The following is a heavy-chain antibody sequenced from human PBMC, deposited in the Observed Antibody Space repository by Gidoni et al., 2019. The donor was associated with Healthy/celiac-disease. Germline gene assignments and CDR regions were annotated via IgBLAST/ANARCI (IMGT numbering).Heavy chain of an antibody. CDR2: ISSSSSYT. CDR3: ARVMATTYYYMDV. D-gene: IGHD5-12*01. Sequence: QVQLVESGGCLVTPGGSLRLSCAASGFPFSDYYMSGIRQAPGKGLEWVSYISSSSSYTNYADSVKGRVTISRDNAKNSLYLQMNSLRAEDTAVYYCARVMATTYYYMDVWGKGTTVTVSS. J-gene: IGHJ6*03. V-gene: IGHV3-11*06. CDR1: GFPFSDYY.